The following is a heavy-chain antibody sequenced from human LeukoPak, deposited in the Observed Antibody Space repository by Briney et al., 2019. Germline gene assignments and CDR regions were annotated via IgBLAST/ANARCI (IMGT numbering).Heavy chain of an antibody. CDR2: ISWNSVTT. CDR1: GFTFDDYA. CDR3: AKDSDIDIVATRSWFDP. V-gene: IGHV3-9*01. Sequence: GGSLRLSCAASGFTFDDYAMHWVRQAPGKGPEWVSGISWNSVTTGYADSVRGRFTISRDNAKNSLYLQMNSLRTEDTALYYCAKDSDIDIVATRSWFDPWGQGTLVTVSS. J-gene: IGHJ5*02. D-gene: IGHD5-12*01.